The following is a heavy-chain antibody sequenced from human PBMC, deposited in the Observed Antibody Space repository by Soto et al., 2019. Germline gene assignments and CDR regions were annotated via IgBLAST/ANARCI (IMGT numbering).Heavy chain of an antibody. V-gene: IGHV4-39*01. D-gene: IGHD3-16*01. CDR2: IYYSGST. CDR3: ARLGMPSFGGTYRIGWYFDY. CDR1: GGSISSSSYY. Sequence: PSETLSLTCTVSGGSISSSSYYWGWIRQPPGKGLEWIGSIYYSGSTYYNPSLKSRVTISVDTSKNQFSLKLSSVTAADTAVYYCARLGMPSFGGTYRIGWYFDYWGQGTLVTVSS. J-gene: IGHJ4*02.